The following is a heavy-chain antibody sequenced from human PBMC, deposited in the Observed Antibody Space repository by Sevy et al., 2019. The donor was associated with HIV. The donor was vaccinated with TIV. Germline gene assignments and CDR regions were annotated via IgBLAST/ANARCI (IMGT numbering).Heavy chain of an antibody. CDR3: ARDETWDAFDI. CDR1: GFTFSSYS. V-gene: IGHV3-21*01. Sequence: GSLRLSCAASGFTFSSYSMNWVRQAPGKGLEWVSSISGLSNYIHYADSVQGRFTISRDNAKNSLYLQMNSLTDEDTAVYYCARDETWDAFDIWGQGTMVTVSS. CDR2: ISGLSNYI. J-gene: IGHJ3*02.